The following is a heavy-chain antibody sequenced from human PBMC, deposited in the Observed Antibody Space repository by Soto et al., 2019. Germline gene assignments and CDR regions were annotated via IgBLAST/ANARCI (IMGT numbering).Heavy chain of an antibody. D-gene: IGHD3-22*01. CDR1: GFTFSSYA. Sequence: EVQLLESGGGLVQPGGSVRLSCAASGFTFSSYAMSWDRQALGKGLEWVSAISGSGGSTYYADYVKGRFNSSINNSKNTLYLQMKSLRAEHTAVYYCAKDRSTYYYDSSVIWGQGTLVTVSS. CDR3: AKDRSTYYYDSSVI. CDR2: ISGSGGST. V-gene: IGHV3-23*01. J-gene: IGHJ4*02.